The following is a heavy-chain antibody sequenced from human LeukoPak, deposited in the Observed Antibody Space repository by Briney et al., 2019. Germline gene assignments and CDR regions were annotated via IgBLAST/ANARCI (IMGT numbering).Heavy chain of an antibody. V-gene: IGHV3-30*02. D-gene: IGHD4-17*01. CDR3: AKNREPSGDYAGAFDF. J-gene: IGHJ4*02. Sequence: GGSLRLSCAASGFTFSSYGMHWVRQAPGKGLERVAFIRYDGSEKHYADSVKGRFTISRDNSENTLFLQMNSLRAGDTAVYYCAKNREPSGDYAGAFDFWGQGTLVTVSS. CDR1: GFTFSSYG. CDR2: IRYDGSEK.